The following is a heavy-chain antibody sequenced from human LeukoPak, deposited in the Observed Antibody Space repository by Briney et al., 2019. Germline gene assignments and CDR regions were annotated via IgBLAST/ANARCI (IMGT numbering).Heavy chain of an antibody. Sequence: ASVKVSCKVSGYTLTELSMHWVRQAPGKGLEWMGGFDPEDGETIYAQKFQGRVTMTEDTSTDTAYMELSSLRSEDTAVYYCATDVWRGSGSYYGRRPRGFDPWGQGTLVTVSS. J-gene: IGHJ5*02. V-gene: IGHV1-24*01. CDR3: ATDVWRGSGSYYGRRPRGFDP. D-gene: IGHD3-10*01. CDR1: GYTLTELS. CDR2: FDPEDGET.